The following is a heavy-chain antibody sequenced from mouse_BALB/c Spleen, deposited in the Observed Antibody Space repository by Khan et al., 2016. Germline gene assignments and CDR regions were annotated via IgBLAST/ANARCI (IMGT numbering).Heavy chain of an antibody. CDR1: GYTFTNYG. CDR3: ARGKYDGVAY. V-gene: IGHV9-3-1*01. D-gene: IGHD2-14*01. J-gene: IGHJ3*01. Sequence: QIQLVQSGPELKKPGETVKISCKASGYTFTNYGMNWVKQAPGKGLKWMGWINTYTGEPTYADDFKGRFAFSLETSASTAYLQFNNLKDEDTATYFCARGKYDGVAYWGQGTLVTVSA. CDR2: INTYTGEP.